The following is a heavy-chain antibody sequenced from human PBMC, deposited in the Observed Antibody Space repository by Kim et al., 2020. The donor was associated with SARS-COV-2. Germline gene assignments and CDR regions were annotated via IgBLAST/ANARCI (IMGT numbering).Heavy chain of an antibody. CDR3: ARDRSSWQPTGGY. J-gene: IGHJ4*02. Sequence: GGSLRLSCVASGFTFSDYGMNWVRQAPGKGLEWLSYIDSSSLIIYYADSVKGRFTISRDNAENSLYLQMSSLRVEDTAVYYCARDRSSWQPTGGYWGQGTLVTVSS. D-gene: IGHD6-13*01. V-gene: IGHV3-48*01. CDR1: GFTFSDYG. CDR2: IDSSSLII.